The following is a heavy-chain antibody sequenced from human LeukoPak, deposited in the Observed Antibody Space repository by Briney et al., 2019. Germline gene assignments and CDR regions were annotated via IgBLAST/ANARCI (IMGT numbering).Heavy chain of an antibody. CDR2: IYYSGST. Sequence: SETLSLTCTVSGGSISSSSYYWGWIRQPPGKGLEWIGSIYYSGSTYYNPSLKSRVTISVDTSKNQFSLKLSSVTAADTAVYYCARLGYDILTGYHPLDYWGQGTLVTVSS. J-gene: IGHJ4*02. D-gene: IGHD3-9*01. CDR3: ARLGYDILTGYHPLDY. V-gene: IGHV4-39*01. CDR1: GGSISSSSYY.